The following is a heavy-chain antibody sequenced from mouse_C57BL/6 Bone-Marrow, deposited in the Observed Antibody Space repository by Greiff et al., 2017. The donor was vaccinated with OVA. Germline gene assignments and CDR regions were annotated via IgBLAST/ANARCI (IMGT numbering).Heavy chain of an antibody. CDR1: GYTFTSYW. CDR3: ATPIYDGPYAMDY. D-gene: IGHD2-3*01. J-gene: IGHJ4*01. Sequence: QVQLQQPGAELVRPGTSVKLSCKASGYTFTSYWMHWVKQRPGQGLEWIGVIDPSDSYTNYNQKFKGKATLTVDTSSSTAYMQLSSLTSEDSAVDYCATPIYDGPYAMDYWGQGTSVTVSS. CDR2: IDPSDSYT. V-gene: IGHV1-59*01.